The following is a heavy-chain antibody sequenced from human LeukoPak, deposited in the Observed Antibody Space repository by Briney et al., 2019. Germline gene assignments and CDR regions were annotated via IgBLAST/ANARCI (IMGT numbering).Heavy chain of an antibody. CDR1: GGSISSSRYY. CDR2: IYYTGST. D-gene: IGHD6-19*01. CDR3: ARDLYIIGWFDP. J-gene: IGHJ5*02. Sequence: SETLSLTCTVSGGSISSSRYYWGWLRQPPGKGLEWVASIYYTGSTYYNPSLKSRVTISIDTSKNQFSLRLTSVTAADTAVYYCARDLYIIGWFDPWGQGTLVTVSS. V-gene: IGHV4-39*07.